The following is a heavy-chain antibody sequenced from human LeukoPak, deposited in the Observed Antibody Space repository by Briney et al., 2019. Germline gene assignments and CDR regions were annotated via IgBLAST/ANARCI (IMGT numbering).Heavy chain of an antibody. D-gene: IGHD5-18*01. J-gene: IGHJ6*02. CDR3: ASDTAMARYYYYGMDV. V-gene: IGHV1-69*04. Sequence: GASVKVSCKASGGTFSSYGISWVRQAPGQGLEWMGRIIPILGIANYAQKFQGRVTITADNSTSPAYMELSSLRSEDTAVYSCASDTAMARYYYYGMDVWGQGTTVTVSS. CDR1: GGTFSSYG. CDR2: IIPILGIA.